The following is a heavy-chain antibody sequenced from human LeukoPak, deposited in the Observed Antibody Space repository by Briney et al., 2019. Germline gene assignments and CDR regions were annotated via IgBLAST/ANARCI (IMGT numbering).Heavy chain of an antibody. CDR1: GGSIRTSNYD. V-gene: IGHV4-39*06. CDR3: ASVRRGFGESSKYYSYYYMDV. J-gene: IGHJ6*03. Sequence: SETLSRTCTGSGGSIRTSNYDWGWIRQPPGKGLEWIGNIFYSGSTYYSPSLRSRVTISLDTSRNQFPLKLNSVTAADTAVYYCASVRRGFGESSKYYSYYYMDVWGNGTTVTISS. D-gene: IGHD3-10*01. CDR2: IFYSGST.